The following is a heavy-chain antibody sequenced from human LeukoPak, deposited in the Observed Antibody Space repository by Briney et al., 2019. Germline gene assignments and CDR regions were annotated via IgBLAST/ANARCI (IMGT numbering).Heavy chain of an antibody. CDR1: GGSISSYY. CDR2: IYYSGST. D-gene: IGHD5-18*01. Sequence: SETLSLTCTVSGGSISSYYWSWIRQPPGKGLEWIGYIYYSGSTNYNPSLKSRVTISVDTSKNQFSLKLSSVTAADTAVYYCARAAVDTAMVWGYYFDYWSQGTLVTVSS. J-gene: IGHJ4*02. CDR3: ARAAVDTAMVWGYYFDY. V-gene: IGHV4-59*01.